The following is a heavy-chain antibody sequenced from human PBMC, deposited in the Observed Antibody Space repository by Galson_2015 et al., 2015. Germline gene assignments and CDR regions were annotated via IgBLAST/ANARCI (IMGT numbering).Heavy chain of an antibody. V-gene: IGHV3-7*01. CDR3: AREVGSHVFRIKRRTRTGWFDP. Sequence: SLRLSCAASGFTFSSYGMHWVRQAPGKGLEWVANIKQDGSEKYYVDSVKGRFTISRDNAKNSLYLQMNSLRAEDTAVYYCAREVGSHVFRIKRRTRTGWFDPWGQGALVTVSS. CDR1: GFTFSSYG. CDR2: IKQDGSEK. J-gene: IGHJ5*02. D-gene: IGHD1-1*01.